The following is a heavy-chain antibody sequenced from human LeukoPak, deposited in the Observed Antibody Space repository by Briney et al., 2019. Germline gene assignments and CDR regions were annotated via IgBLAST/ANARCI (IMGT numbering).Heavy chain of an antibody. J-gene: IGHJ4*02. CDR3: AKNQGEWLVPVDY. CDR2: MSGSVGST. V-gene: IGHV3-23*01. D-gene: IGHD6-19*01. CDR1: GFTFCNYA. Sequence: GRSLRLSCAASGFTFCNYAMSSVRQAPGKGLEWVSSMSGSVGSTYYADSVKGRFTISRDNYKNTLYLQMNNLRAEDTALYYCAKNQGEWLVPVDYWGQGTLVTVSS.